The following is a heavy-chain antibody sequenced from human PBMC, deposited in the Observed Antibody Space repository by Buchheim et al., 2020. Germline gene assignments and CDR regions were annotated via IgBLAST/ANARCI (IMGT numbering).Heavy chain of an antibody. D-gene: IGHD1-26*01. CDR2: INEDGSFT. Sequence: EVQLEESGGGLVQPGGSLRLSCAASGFTLRTYWMHWVRQAPGKGLELVSRINEDGSFTNYADSVKGRFTISRDNAENTLYLQMTSLRVEDTAMYYCARDLSGSQDYWGQGTL. J-gene: IGHJ4*02. CDR1: GFTLRTYW. V-gene: IGHV3-74*01. CDR3: ARDLSGSQDY.